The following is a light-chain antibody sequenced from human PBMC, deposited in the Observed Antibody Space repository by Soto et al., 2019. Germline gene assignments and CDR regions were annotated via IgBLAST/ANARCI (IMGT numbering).Light chain of an antibody. J-gene: IGLJ3*02. CDR3: CSYAGSYSGV. V-gene: IGLV2-11*01. CDR1: SSDVGSYKS. Sequence: QSALTQPRSVSASPGQSVTISCTGTSSDVGSYKSVSWYQQYPGKAPKLMIYDVNKRPSGVPDRFSGSKSGNTASLTISGLQAEDESDYYCCSYAGSYSGVFGGGTKLTVL. CDR2: DVN.